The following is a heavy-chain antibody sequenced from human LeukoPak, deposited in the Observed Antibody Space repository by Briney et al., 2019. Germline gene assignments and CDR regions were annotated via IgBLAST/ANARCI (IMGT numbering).Heavy chain of an antibody. J-gene: IGHJ4*02. V-gene: IGHV1-2*06. Sequence: ASVKVSCKASGYTFTGYYMHWVRQAPGQGLEWMGRINPNSGGTNYAQKFQGRVTMTRDTSISTAYMELSRLRSDDTAVYYCARYDVEEGHYFDYWGQGTLVTVSS. CDR1: GYTFTGYY. CDR2: INPNSGGT. D-gene: IGHD1-1*01. CDR3: ARYDVEEGHYFDY.